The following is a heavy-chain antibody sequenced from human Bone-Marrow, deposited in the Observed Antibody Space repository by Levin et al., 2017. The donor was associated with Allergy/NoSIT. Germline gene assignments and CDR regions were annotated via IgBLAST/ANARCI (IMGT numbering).Heavy chain of an antibody. CDR3: SAGDYGDYAPGGY. CDR1: GYTFTGFY. CDR2: INPDNGDT. Sequence: ASVKVSCTASGYTFTGFYIHWVRQAPGQGLEWMGWINPDNGDTNLAQRFQGRATMTRDTSTSTASMAMSSLRSDDTAFYYCSAGDYGDYAPGGYWGHGTLVIVSS. V-gene: IGHV1-2*02. J-gene: IGHJ4*01. D-gene: IGHD4-17*01.